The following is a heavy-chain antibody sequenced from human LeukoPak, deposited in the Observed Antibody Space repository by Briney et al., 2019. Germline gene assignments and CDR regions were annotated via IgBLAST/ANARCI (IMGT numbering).Heavy chain of an antibody. CDR2: IYYSGST. CDR3: ARLDYYDSSALDY. Sequence: PSETLSLTCTVSGGSISSYYWSWIRQPPGKGLEWIGYIYYSGSTNCNPSLKSRVTISVDTSKNQFSLKLSSVTAADTAVYYCARLDYYDSSALDYWGQGTLVTVSS. V-gene: IGHV4-59*08. J-gene: IGHJ4*02. CDR1: GGSISSYY. D-gene: IGHD3-22*01.